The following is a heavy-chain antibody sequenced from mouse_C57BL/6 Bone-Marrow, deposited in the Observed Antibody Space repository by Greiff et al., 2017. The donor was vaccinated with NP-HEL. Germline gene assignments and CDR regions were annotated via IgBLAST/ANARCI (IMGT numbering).Heavy chain of an antibody. V-gene: IGHV14-2*01. D-gene: IGHD1-1*01. CDR3: AKDYASFYYYAMDY. CDR2: IDPEDGDT. J-gene: IGHJ4*01. Sequence: EVQLQQSGAELVKPGASVKLSCTASGFNFKDYYMHWVKQRTEQGLEWIGRIDPEDGDTKYAPKFQGKATITADTSSNTAYLQLSSLTSEDTAVYYGAKDYASFYYYAMDYWGQGTSVTVTA. CDR1: GFNFKDYY.